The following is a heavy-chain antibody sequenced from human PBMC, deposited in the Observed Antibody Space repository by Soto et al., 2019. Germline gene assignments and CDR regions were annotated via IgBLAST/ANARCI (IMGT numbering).Heavy chain of an antibody. V-gene: IGHV1-2*04. CDR1: GYTFTGYY. J-gene: IGHJ5*02. CDR2: INPNSGGT. D-gene: IGHD1-7*01. CDR3: ARDWAQYSWNYFENNWFDP. Sequence: ASVKVSCKASGYTFTGYYMHWVRQAPGQGLEWMGWINPNSGGTNYAQKFQGWVTMTRDTSVSTAYMELSRLRSEDTAVYYCARDWAQYSWNYFENNWFDPWGQGTLVTVSS.